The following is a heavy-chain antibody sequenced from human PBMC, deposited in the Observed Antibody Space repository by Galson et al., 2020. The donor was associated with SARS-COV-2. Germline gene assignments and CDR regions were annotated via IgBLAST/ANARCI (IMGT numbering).Heavy chain of an antibody. CDR3: ARDPVTVTPPTLDY. Sequence: GGSLRLSCAASGFTFSSYAMHWVRQAPGKGLEWVAVISYAGSNKYYADSVKGRFTISRDNSKNTLYLQMNSLRAEDTAVYYCARDPVTVTPPTLDYWGQGTLVTASS. J-gene: IGHJ4*02. CDR2: ISYAGSNK. V-gene: IGHV3-30-3*01. CDR1: GFTFSSYA. D-gene: IGHD4-17*01.